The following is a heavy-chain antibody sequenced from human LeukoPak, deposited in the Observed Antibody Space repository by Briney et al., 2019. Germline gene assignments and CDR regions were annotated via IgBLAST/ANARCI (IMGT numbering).Heavy chain of an antibody. Sequence: PSETLSLTCTVSGGSISSYYWSWIRQPPGKGLEWIGYIYYSGSTNYNPSLKSRVTISVDTSKNQFSLKLSSVTAADTAVYYCARIGSSSWNYYYYYMDVWGKGTTVTVSS. CDR3: ARIGSSSWNYYYYYMDV. CDR1: GGSISSYY. CDR2: IYYSGST. D-gene: IGHD6-13*01. J-gene: IGHJ6*03. V-gene: IGHV4-59*01.